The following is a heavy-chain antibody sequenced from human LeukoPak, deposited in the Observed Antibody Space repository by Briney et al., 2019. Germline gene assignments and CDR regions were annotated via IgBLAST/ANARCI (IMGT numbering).Heavy chain of an antibody. Sequence: GGSLRLSCAASGFTFSSYGMHWVRQAPGKGPEWVAVIWYDGSNKYYADSVKGRFTISRDNSKNTLYLQMNSLRAEDTAVYYCARARCFSGGNCRGGYYFDYWGQGTLVPVSS. J-gene: IGHJ4*02. CDR1: GFTFSSYG. CDR3: ARARCFSGGNCRGGYYFDY. D-gene: IGHD2-15*01. V-gene: IGHV3-33*01. CDR2: IWYDGSNK.